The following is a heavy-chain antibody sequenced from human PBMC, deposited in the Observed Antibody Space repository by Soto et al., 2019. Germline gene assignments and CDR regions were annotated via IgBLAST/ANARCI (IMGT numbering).Heavy chain of an antibody. Sequence: QVQLVESGGGVVQPGRSRRLSCAASGFTFSSYAMHWVRQAPGKGLEWVAVISYDGSNKYYADSVKGRFTISRDNSKNTLYLQMNSLRAEDTAVYYCATSIAAARQMDVWGQGTTVTVSS. D-gene: IGHD6-13*01. CDR2: ISYDGSNK. V-gene: IGHV3-30-3*01. CDR1: GFTFSSYA. CDR3: ATSIAAARQMDV. J-gene: IGHJ6*02.